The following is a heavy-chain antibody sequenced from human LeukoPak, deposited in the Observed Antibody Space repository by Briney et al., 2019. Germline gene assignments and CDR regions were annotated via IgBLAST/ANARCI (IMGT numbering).Heavy chain of an antibody. CDR2: ISYDGSNK. Sequence: GGSLRLSCAASGFXFSSYGIHCVRQAPGKGLEWGVIISYDGSNKYYADSVKGRFTISRDNSKNTLSLQMNSLRAEDTAVYYCAKDRGYGSGSYSGMYYFDYWGQGTLVTVSS. V-gene: IGHV3-30*18. CDR3: AKDRGYGSGSYSGMYYFDY. D-gene: IGHD3-10*01. CDR1: GFXFSSYG. J-gene: IGHJ4*02.